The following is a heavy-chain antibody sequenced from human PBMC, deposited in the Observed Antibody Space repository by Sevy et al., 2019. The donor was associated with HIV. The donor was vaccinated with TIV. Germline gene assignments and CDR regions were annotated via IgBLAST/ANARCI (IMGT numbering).Heavy chain of an antibody. Sequence: ASVKVSCKASGGTFSSYAIHWVRQAPGQGLEWMVGIIPIFGTTNYAQKFQGRVTITADESTSTSNMELSSLRSEDTAVYYCARGVTMIRGGGYYFDYWGQGTLVTVSS. CDR3: ARGVTMIRGGGYYFDY. J-gene: IGHJ4*02. CDR1: GGTFSSYA. V-gene: IGHV1-69*13. CDR2: IIPIFGTT. D-gene: IGHD3-22*01.